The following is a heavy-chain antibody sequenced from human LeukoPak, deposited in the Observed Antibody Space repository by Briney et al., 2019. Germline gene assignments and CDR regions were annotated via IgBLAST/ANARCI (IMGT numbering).Heavy chain of an antibody. CDR1: GFTFSSYA. J-gene: IGHJ4*02. Sequence: GGSLRLSCAASGFTFSSYAMHWVRQAPGKGLEWVAVISYDGSNKYYADSVKGRFTISRDNSKNTLYLQMNSLRAEDTAVYYYARETTGYSSGWLDYWGQGTLVTVSS. CDR3: ARETTGYSSGWLDY. D-gene: IGHD6-19*01. V-gene: IGHV3-30*04. CDR2: ISYDGSNK.